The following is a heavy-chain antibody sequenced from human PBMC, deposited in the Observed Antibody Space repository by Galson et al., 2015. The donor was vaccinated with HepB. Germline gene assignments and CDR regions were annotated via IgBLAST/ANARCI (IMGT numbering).Heavy chain of an antibody. CDR3: AKEAQSYEILTGYLDY. D-gene: IGHD3-9*01. V-gene: IGHV3-30*18. Sequence: SLRPSCAASGFTLSTYGMHWVRQAPGKGLEWVAIISYDGTKKYYADSVKGRFTISRDKSKNTLYLQMNSLRAEDRAVYYCAKEAQSYEILTGYLDYWGKGPLVTV. CDR2: ISYDGTKK. J-gene: IGHJ4*01. CDR1: GFTLSTYG.